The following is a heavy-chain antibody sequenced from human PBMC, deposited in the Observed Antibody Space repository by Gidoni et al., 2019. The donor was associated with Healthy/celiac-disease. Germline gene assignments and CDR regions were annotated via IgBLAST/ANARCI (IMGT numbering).Heavy chain of an antibody. D-gene: IGHD6-19*01. J-gene: IGHJ3*02. CDR2: IVVGSGNT. CDR3: AADQGYSSGWYGNDAFDI. CDR1: GFTFTSSA. Sequence: QMQLVQSRPEVKKPGTSVKVSCKASGFTFTSSAMQWVRQARGQRLEWIGWIVVGSGNTNYAQKFQERVTITRDMSTSTAYMELSSLRSEDTAVYYCAADQGYSSGWYGNDAFDIWGQGTMVTVSS. V-gene: IGHV1-58*02.